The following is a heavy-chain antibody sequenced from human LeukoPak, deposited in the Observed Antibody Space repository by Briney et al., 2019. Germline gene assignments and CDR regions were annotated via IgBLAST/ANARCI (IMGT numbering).Heavy chain of an antibody. Sequence: SSVKVSCKASGYTVTSYDISWVRQAPGHGLEWVGWICAYNGNTKYAQKLQGRVTMTTHTSTSTAFMALRSLRSDDTAVYFCARGGNWNYFDDWGQGTLVTVSS. CDR2: ICAYNGNT. D-gene: IGHD1-1*01. V-gene: IGHV1-18*01. CDR1: GYTVTSYD. CDR3: ARGGNWNYFDD. J-gene: IGHJ4*02.